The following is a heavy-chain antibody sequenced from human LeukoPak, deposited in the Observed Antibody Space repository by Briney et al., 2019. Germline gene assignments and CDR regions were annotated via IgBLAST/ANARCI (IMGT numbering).Heavy chain of an antibody. CDR2: ISSSGSTI. V-gene: IGHV3-48*03. J-gene: IGHJ4*02. Sequence: RTGGSLRLSCAASGFTFSSYEMNWVRQAPGKGLEWVSYISSSGSTIYYADSVKGRFTISRDDAKNSPYLQMNSLRAEDTAVYYCASQYCSGGSCYSRRFDYWGQGTLVTVSS. D-gene: IGHD2-15*01. CDR1: GFTFSSYE. CDR3: ASQYCSGGSCYSRRFDY.